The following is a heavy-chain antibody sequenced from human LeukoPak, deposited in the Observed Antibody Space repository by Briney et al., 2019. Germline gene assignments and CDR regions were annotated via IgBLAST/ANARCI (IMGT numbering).Heavy chain of an antibody. Sequence: SETLSLTCAVSGGSISSGGYSWSWIRQPPGKGLEWIGYIYHSESTYYNPSLKSRVTISVDRSKNQFSLKLSSVTAADTAVYYCARNLRGGAFDIWGQGTMVTVSS. CDR2: IYHSEST. CDR3: ARNLRGGAFDI. CDR1: GGSISSGGYS. D-gene: IGHD3-16*01. J-gene: IGHJ3*02. V-gene: IGHV4-30-2*01.